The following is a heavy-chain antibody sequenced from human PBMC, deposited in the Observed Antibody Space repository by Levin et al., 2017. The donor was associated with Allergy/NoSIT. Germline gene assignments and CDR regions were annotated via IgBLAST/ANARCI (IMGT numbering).Heavy chain of an antibody. CDR3: AKRDNERSGYFFDY. CDR1: GFSFSTYA. CDR2: ITYGGYTT. J-gene: IGHJ4*02. Sequence: GGSLRLSCAASGFSFSTYAMTWVRQAPGKGLEWVSTITYGGYTTYYADSVKGRFTISRDNSKNTLYLQMNSLRAEDTAIYYCAKRDNERSGYFFDYWGQGILVTVSS. D-gene: IGHD3-22*01. V-gene: IGHV3-23*01.